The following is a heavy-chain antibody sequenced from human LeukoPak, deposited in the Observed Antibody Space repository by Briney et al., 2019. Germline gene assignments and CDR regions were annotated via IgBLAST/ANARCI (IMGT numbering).Heavy chain of an antibody. J-gene: IGHJ5*02. CDR3: ARDRGQWLLNWFDP. CDR2: IYYSGST. Sequence: PSETLSLTCTVSGGSISSYYWSWIRQPPGKGLEWIGYIYYSGSTNYNPSLKSRVTISVDTSKNQFSLKLSSVTAADTAVCYCARDRGQWLLNWFDPWGQGTLVTVSS. CDR1: GGSISSYY. D-gene: IGHD6-19*01. V-gene: IGHV4-59*01.